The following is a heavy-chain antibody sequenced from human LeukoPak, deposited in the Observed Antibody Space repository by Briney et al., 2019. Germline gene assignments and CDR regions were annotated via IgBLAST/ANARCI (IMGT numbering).Heavy chain of an antibody. CDR1: GGSISSSSYY. V-gene: IGHV4-39*01. J-gene: IGHJ6*02. D-gene: IGHD6-6*01. CDR3: ARLGSSSSGYGMDV. CDR2: IFYSGST. Sequence: SETLSLTCTVSGGSISSSSYYWGWIRQPPGKGLEWIGNIFYSGSTYHKPSLKSRVTISVDTSKNQFSLKLSSVTAADTALYYCARLGSSSSGYGMDVWGQGTTVTVSS.